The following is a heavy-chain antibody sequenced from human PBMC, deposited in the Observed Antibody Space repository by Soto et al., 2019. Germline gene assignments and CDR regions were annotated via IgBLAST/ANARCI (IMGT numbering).Heavy chain of an antibody. Sequence: QVQLVESGGGEVQPGRSLRLSCAASGFTFSTYGMHWVRQAPGRGLEWVAATSYDGNNKYYADSVKGRFTIARDNSNNMLYLQRNSVRAEDSAVYYCAKGGGYGSGSYSYYYYYMDVWGKGTTVTVSS. D-gene: IGHD3-10*01. CDR2: TSYDGNNK. J-gene: IGHJ6*03. CDR1: GFTFSTYG. V-gene: IGHV3-30*18. CDR3: AKGGGYGSGSYSYYYYYMDV.